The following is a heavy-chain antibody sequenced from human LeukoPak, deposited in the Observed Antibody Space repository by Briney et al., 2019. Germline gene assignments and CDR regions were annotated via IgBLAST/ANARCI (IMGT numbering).Heavy chain of an antibody. D-gene: IGHD3-9*01. CDR2: ISAYNGNT. J-gene: IGHJ4*02. CDR3: ARLYDILTGQESGDY. V-gene: IGHV1-18*01. CDR1: GYTFTSYG. Sequence: ASVKVSCKASGYTFTSYGISWVRQAPGQGLEWMGWISAYNGNTNYAQKLQGRVTMTTDTSTSTAYMELRSLRSDDTAVYYCARLYDILTGQESGDYWGQGTLVTVSS.